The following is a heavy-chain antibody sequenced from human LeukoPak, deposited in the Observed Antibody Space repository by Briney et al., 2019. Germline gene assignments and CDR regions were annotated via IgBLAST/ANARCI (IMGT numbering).Heavy chain of an antibody. D-gene: IGHD1-14*01. CDR1: GFTFSDYY. CDR2: ISSSGSTI. J-gene: IGHJ4*02. V-gene: IGHV3-11*04. CDR3: ARDAKITYTSLLLNPRDRFDY. Sequence: KPGGSLRLSCAASGFTFSDYYMSWIRQAPGKGLEWVSYISSSGSTIYYADSVKGRFTISRDNAKNSLYLQMNSLRAEDTAVYYCARDAKITYTSLLLNPRDRFDYWGQGTLVTVSS.